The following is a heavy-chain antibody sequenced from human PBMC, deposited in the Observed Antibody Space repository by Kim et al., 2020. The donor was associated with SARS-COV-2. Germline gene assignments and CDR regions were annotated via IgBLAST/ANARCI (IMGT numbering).Heavy chain of an antibody. D-gene: IGHD3-16*01. CDR3: AKALGLGLNQRDYFDY. J-gene: IGHJ4*02. V-gene: IGHV3-9*01. Sequence: DSVKGRFPISRDNANTSLYLQMNSLRAEDTALYYGAKALGLGLNQRDYFDYWGQGTLVTVSS.